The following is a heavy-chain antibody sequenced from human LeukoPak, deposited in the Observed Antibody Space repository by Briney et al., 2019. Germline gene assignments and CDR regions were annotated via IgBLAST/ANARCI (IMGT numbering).Heavy chain of an antibody. J-gene: IGHJ5*02. CDR1: GYSISSGYY. CDR3: ARKSLLRLGEFQYNWFDP. D-gene: IGHD3-16*01. V-gene: IGHV4-38-2*02. Sequence: SETLSLTCTVSGYSISSGYYWGWIRQPPGKGLEWIGSIYYSGSTYYNPSLKSRVTISVDTSKNQFSLKLSSVTAADTAVYYCARKSLLRLGEFQYNWFDPWGQGTLVTVSS. CDR2: IYYSGST.